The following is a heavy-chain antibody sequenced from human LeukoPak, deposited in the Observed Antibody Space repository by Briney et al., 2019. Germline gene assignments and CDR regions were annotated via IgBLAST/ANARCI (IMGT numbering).Heavy chain of an antibody. Sequence: SVKVSCKASGGTFSSYAISWVRQAPGQGLEWMGGIIPIFGTANYAQKFQGRVTITADESTSTAYMELSSLRSEDTAVYYCARDPGFPMTELRVYGNWFDPWGQGTLVTVSS. CDR2: IIPIFGTA. J-gene: IGHJ5*02. CDR3: ARDPGFPMTELRVYGNWFDP. CDR1: GGTFSSYA. D-gene: IGHD1-26*01. V-gene: IGHV1-69*01.